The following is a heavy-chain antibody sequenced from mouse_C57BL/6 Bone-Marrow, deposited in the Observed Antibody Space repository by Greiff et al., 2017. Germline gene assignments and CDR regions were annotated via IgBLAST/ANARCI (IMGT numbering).Heavy chain of an antibody. V-gene: IGHV1-15*01. CDR1: GYTFTDYE. D-gene: IGHD2-1*01. CDR2: IDPETGGT. J-gene: IGHJ1*03. CDR3: TRGSFYPYWYFDV. Sequence: VQLQQSGAELVRPGASVTLSCKASGYTFTDYEMHWVKQTPVHGLEWIGAIDPETGGTAYNQKFKGKAILTADKSYSTAYMELRSLTSEDSAVYYCTRGSFYPYWYFDVWGTGTTVTVSS.